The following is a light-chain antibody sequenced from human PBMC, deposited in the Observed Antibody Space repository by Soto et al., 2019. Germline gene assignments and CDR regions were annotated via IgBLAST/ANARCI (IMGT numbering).Light chain of an antibody. CDR1: QSISAW. CDR3: PPDLSNHLP. Sequence: DNQMTELTSTLAASVGERVTITCRASQSISAWLAWYQQKPGKAPKLLIYKASNVESGVPSRFSGSGSGTEVTLTISSLQPDYFATYSGPPDLSNHLPFGQLTRLAIK. J-gene: IGKJ5*01. CDR2: KAS. V-gene: IGKV1-5*03.